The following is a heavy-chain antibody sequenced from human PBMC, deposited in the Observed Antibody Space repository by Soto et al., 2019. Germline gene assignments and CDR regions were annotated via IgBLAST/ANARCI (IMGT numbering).Heavy chain of an antibody. J-gene: IGHJ5*02. CDR1: GGSISSGGYS. Sequence: QLQLQESGSGLVKPSQTLSLTCAVSGGSISSGGYSWGWIRQPPGKGLEWIGDSYHSGSSYYNPSLKSRGTISVGRSKKHFSLKLSSVTAADTAVYYCARASGYCSGGSCPVGWFDPWGQGTLVTVSS. D-gene: IGHD2-15*01. CDR3: ARASGYCSGGSCPVGWFDP. V-gene: IGHV4-30-2*01. CDR2: SYHSGSS.